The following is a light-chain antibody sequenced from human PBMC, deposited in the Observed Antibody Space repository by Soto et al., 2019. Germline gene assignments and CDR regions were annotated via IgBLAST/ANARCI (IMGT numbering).Light chain of an antibody. CDR1: QSVDRSQ. J-gene: IGKJ2*01. Sequence: EIELTQSPGTLSLSPGERATLSCRASQSVDRSQVAWYQQKTGQAPRLLIYGVSNRATGIPDRFSGSGSGTDFTLTISRLEPEDFAVYYCQQYGTSYTFGQGTKLEIK. V-gene: IGKV3-20*01. CDR2: GVS. CDR3: QQYGTSYT.